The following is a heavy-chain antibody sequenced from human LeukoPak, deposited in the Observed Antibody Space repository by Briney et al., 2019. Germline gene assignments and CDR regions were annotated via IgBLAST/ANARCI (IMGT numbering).Heavy chain of an antibody. J-gene: IGHJ5*02. CDR1: GYSFTSYW. V-gene: IGHV5-51*01. Sequence: GESLKISCKGSGYSFTSYWIGWVRQMPGKGLEWMGIIYPGDSDTRYSPSFQGQVTISADKSISTAYLQWSSLKASDTAMYYCARLQQWLVPHHSENWFDPWGQGTLVTVSS. D-gene: IGHD6-19*01. CDR2: IYPGDSDT. CDR3: ARLQQWLVPHHSENWFDP.